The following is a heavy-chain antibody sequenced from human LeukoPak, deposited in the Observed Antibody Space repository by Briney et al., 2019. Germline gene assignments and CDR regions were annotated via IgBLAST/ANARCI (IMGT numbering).Heavy chain of an antibody. Sequence: PGGSLRLSCAASGFTFSSYAMHWVRQAPGKGLEWVAVLSYDGSNKYYADSVKGRFTISRDNSKNTLYLQMNSLRAEDTAVYYSARDYGSGRNIYWYYYMDVWGKGTTVTVSS. CDR3: ARDYGSGRNIYWYYYMDV. D-gene: IGHD3-10*01. CDR2: LSYDGSNK. CDR1: GFTFSSYA. V-gene: IGHV3-30*04. J-gene: IGHJ6*03.